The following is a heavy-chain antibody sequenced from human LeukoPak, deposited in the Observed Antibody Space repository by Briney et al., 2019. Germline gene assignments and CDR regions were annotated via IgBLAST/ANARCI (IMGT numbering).Heavy chain of an antibody. CDR2: IYYSGST. Sequence: PSETLSLTCTVSGGSISSYYWSWIRQPPGKGLEGIGYIYYSGSTNYNPSLKSRVTISVDTSKNQFSLKLSSVTAADTAVYYCAREGDYYDSSGYYWTTPPDYWGQGTLVTVSS. J-gene: IGHJ4*02. CDR1: GGSISSYY. D-gene: IGHD3-22*01. CDR3: AREGDYYDSSGYYWTTPPDY. V-gene: IGHV4-59*01.